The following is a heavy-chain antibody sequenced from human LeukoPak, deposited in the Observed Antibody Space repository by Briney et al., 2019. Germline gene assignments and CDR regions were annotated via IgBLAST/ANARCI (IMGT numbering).Heavy chain of an antibody. V-gene: IGHV3-74*01. CDR2: IKNDGSDI. CDR3: VRVKEGCGYDAFDI. CDR1: DFPFSNFW. D-gene: IGHD5-12*01. J-gene: IGHJ3*02. Sequence: PGGSLRLSCAASDFPFSNFWMHWVRQVPGKGPEWVSRIKNDGSDIRYVDSVKGRFTISRDNAKNTLYLQMNSLRVEDTAVYYCVRVKEGCGYDAFDIWGQGTLVTVSS.